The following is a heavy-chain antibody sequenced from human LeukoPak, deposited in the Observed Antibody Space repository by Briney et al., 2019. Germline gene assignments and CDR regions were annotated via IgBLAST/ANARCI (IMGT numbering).Heavy chain of an antibody. CDR3: ARGPQRYYYYDSSERDY. Sequence: SETLSLTCTVSGGSISSYYWSWIRQPPGKGLEWIGYIYYSGSTNYNPSLKSRVTISVDTSKNQFSLKLSSVTAADTAVYYCARGPQRYYYYDSSERDYWGQGTLVTVSS. D-gene: IGHD3-22*01. J-gene: IGHJ4*02. V-gene: IGHV4-59*01. CDR2: IYYSGST. CDR1: GGSISSYY.